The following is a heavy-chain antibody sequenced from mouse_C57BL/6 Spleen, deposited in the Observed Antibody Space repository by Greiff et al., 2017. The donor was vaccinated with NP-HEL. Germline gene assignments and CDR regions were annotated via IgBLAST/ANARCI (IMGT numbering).Heavy chain of an antibody. V-gene: IGHV5-4*01. D-gene: IGHD2-4*01. Sequence: VQLKESGGGLVKPGGSLKLSCAASGFTFSSYAMSWVRQTPEKRLEWVATLSDGGSYTYYPDNVKGRFTISRDNAKNNLYLQMSHLKSEDTAMYYCARERDYDYAYFDYWGQGTTLTVSS. CDR1: GFTFSSYA. J-gene: IGHJ2*01. CDR3: ARERDYDYAYFDY. CDR2: LSDGGSYT.